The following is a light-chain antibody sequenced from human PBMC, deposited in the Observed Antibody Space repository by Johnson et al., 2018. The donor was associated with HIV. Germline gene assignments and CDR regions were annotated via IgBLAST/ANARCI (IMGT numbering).Light chain of an antibody. CDR1: SSNIGNNY. CDR3: GTWDSSLITGGF. Sequence: QSVLTQPPSVSAAPGQKVTISCSGSSSNIGNNYVSWYQQVPGTAPKLLIFDNNKRPSGIPDRFSGSKSGTSATLGITGLQTGDEADYYCGTWDSSLITGGFFGTGTKVTVL. V-gene: IGLV1-51*01. J-gene: IGLJ1*01. CDR2: DNN.